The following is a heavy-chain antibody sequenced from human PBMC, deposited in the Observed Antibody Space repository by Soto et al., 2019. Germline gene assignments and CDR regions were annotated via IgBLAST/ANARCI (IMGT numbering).Heavy chain of an antibody. Sequence: QVQLVQSGAEVKKPGSSVKVSCKASGGTFSSYAISWVRQAPGQGLECMGGITPLFGTANYAQKFQGRVTITAAESTSTASMELSSLRYEDTAVYYCARVSSTGIDYGDYKTYWYFDLWGRGTLVTVSS. CDR2: ITPLFGTA. V-gene: IGHV1-69*01. CDR1: GGTFSSYA. CDR3: ARVSSTGIDYGDYKTYWYFDL. D-gene: IGHD4-17*01. J-gene: IGHJ2*01.